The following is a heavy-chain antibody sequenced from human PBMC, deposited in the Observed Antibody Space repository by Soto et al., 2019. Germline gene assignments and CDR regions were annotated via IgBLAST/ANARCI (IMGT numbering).Heavy chain of an antibody. D-gene: IGHD2-21*02. Sequence: HGESLKISCKVSGDSFNSNWIAWVRQRPGRGLEWMGIIYPIDSDTRYSPSFQGQVTISVDRSVNSAFLQWRSLKASDTATYYCARRSEVTTFYFYGMDVWGQGTTVTVSS. CDR2: IYPIDSDT. CDR3: ARRSEVTTFYFYGMDV. CDR1: GDSFNSNW. V-gene: IGHV5-51*01. J-gene: IGHJ6*02.